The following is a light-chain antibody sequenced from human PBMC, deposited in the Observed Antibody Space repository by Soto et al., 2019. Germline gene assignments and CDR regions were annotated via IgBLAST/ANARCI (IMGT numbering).Light chain of an antibody. CDR3: QHYVTSLTT. CDR1: QSVTSNY. V-gene: IGKV3-20*01. Sequence: EIVLTQSPGSLSLSPGERDTLSCGASQSVTSNYLAWYQQKPGQAPRLLIFGASIRVTGIPDRFIGSGSGTDFTLTISRLEPEDFAVYYCQHYVTSLTTFGQGTKVDIK. CDR2: GAS. J-gene: IGKJ1*01.